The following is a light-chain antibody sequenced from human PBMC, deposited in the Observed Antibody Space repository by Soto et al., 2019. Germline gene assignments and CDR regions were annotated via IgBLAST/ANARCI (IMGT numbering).Light chain of an antibody. V-gene: IGLV2-11*01. CDR3: CSSPGSYTSVV. J-gene: IGLJ2*01. CDR1: SSDVGGYIY. CDR2: DVS. Sequence: QSALTQPRSVSGSPGQSVTISCTGTSSDVGGYIYVSWYQQYPAKAPKVMIYDVSRRPSGVPDRFSGSKSGNTASLTISGLQAEDEAVYYCCSSPGSYTSVVFGGGTQLTVL.